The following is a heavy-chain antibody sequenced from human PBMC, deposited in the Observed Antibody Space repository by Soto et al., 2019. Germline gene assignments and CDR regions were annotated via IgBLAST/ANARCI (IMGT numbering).Heavy chain of an antibody. CDR2: IYYSGST. V-gene: IGHV4-31*03. Sequence: QVQLQESGPGLVKPSQTLSLTCTVSGGSISSGGYYWSWIRQHPGKGLEWIGYIYYSGSTYYNPSLKSRVTISVDKSKNQFSLKLSSVTAADTAVYYCAREIVMITFGGVIVTSGYYYYMDVWGKGTTVTVSS. CDR1: GGSISSGGYY. J-gene: IGHJ6*03. D-gene: IGHD3-16*02. CDR3: AREIVMITFGGVIVTSGYYYYMDV.